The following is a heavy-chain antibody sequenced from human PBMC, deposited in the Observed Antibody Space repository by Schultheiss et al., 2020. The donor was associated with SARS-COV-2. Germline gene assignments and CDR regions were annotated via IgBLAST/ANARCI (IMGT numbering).Heavy chain of an antibody. Sequence: ASVKVSCKASGYTFTSYGISWVRQAPGQGLEWMGWISAYNGNTNYAQKFQGRVTITADESTSTAYMELSSLRSEDTAVYYCAREVPPGAGPAPHDWGQGTLVTVSS. CDR1: GYTFTSYG. V-gene: IGHV1-18*01. CDR3: AREVPPGAGPAPHD. J-gene: IGHJ4*02. D-gene: IGHD6-13*01. CDR2: ISAYNGNT.